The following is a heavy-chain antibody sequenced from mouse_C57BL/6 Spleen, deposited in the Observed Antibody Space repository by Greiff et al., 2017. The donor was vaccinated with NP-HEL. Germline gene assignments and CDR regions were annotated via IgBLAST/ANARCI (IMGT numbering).Heavy chain of an antibody. Sequence: EVKLVESGPVLVKPGASVKMSCKASGYTFTDYYMNWVKQSHGKSLEWIGVINPYNGGTSYNQKFKGKATLTVDKSSSTAYMELNSLTSEDSAVYYCARRGGSSPYYYAMDYWGQGTSVTVSS. D-gene: IGHD1-1*01. CDR3: ARRGGSSPYYYAMDY. V-gene: IGHV1-19*01. CDR1: GYTFTDYY. J-gene: IGHJ4*01. CDR2: INPYNGGT.